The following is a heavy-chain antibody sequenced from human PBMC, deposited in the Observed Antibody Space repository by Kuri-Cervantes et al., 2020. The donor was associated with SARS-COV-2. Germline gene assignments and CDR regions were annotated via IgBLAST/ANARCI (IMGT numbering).Heavy chain of an antibody. CDR3: AREGYYYGSGNDY. J-gene: IGHJ4*02. V-gene: IGHV3-33*08. D-gene: IGHD3-10*01. CDR1: GFTFSSYG. CDR2: IWYDGSNK. Sequence: GESLKISCAASGFTFSSYGMHWVRQAPGKGLEWVAVIWYDGSNKYYADSVKGRSTISRDNSKNTLYLQMNSLRAEDTAVYYCAREGYYYGSGNDYWGQGTLVPSPQ.